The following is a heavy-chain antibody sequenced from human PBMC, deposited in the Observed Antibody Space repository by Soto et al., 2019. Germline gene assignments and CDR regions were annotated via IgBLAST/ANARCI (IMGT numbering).Heavy chain of an antibody. CDR3: ARGANRIVVVPAAISNGMDV. Sequence: KASETLSLTCAVYGGSFSGYYWSWIRQPPGKGLEWIGEINHSGSTNYNPSLKSRVTISVDTSKNQFSLKLSSVTAADTAVYYCARGANRIVVVPAAISNGMDVWGQGTTVTVSS. V-gene: IGHV4-34*01. CDR1: GGSFSGYY. J-gene: IGHJ6*02. D-gene: IGHD2-2*01. CDR2: INHSGST.